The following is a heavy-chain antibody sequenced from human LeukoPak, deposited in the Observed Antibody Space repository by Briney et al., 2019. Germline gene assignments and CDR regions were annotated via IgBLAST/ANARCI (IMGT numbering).Heavy chain of an antibody. Sequence: GGSLRLSCAASGFTFSSYSVNWVRQAPGKGLEWVSSISSSSSYIYYADSVKGRFTISRDNAKNSLYLQMNSLRAEDTAVYYCARDLHCGGDCYPLTYWGQGTMVTVSS. CDR3: ARDLHCGGDCYPLTY. CDR2: ISSSSSYI. D-gene: IGHD2-21*01. J-gene: IGHJ4*02. CDR1: GFTFSSYS. V-gene: IGHV3-21*01.